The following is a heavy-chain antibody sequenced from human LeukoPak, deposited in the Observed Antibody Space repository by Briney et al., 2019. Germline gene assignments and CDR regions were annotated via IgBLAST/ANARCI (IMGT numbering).Heavy chain of an antibody. V-gene: IGHV5-51*01. CDR1: GYSFTSYW. CDR2: IYPGDSDT. CDR3: ARQVMYSSSWYSSATTLDY. D-gene: IGHD6-13*01. Sequence: GESLKISCKGSGYSFTSYWIGWVRQMPGKGLEWMGIIYPGDSDTRYSPSFQGQVTISADKSISTAYLQWSSLKASDTAMYYCARQVMYSSSWYSSATTLDYWGQGTLVTVSS. J-gene: IGHJ4*02.